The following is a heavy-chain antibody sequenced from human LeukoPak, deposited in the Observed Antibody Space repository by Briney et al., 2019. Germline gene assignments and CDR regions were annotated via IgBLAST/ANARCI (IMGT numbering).Heavy chain of an antibody. J-gene: IGHJ4*02. Sequence: PGGSLRLSCAASGFAISDYSMTLIRQATGKGLEWLSYISSSGDSIYYADSVKGRFTISRDNAQNSLYLQMNSLRAEDTAVYYCARVIRDASGWPYYFDSWGQGTLVTVSS. CDR3: ARVIRDASGWPYYFDS. CDR1: GFAISDYS. D-gene: IGHD6-19*01. V-gene: IGHV3-11*01. CDR2: ISSSGDSI.